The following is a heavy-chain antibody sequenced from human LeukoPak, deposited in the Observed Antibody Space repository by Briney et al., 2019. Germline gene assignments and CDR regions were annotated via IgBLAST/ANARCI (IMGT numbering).Heavy chain of an antibody. V-gene: IGHV4-34*01. J-gene: IGHJ4*02. D-gene: IGHD5-24*01. CDR2: INHSGST. CDR1: GGSFSDYY. CDR3: AKRGLDGSRYYFDY. Sequence: SETLSLTCAVYGGSFSDYYWNWIRQPPGKGLEWIGEINHSGSTDYNPSLKSRVSISVDTSKNQFSLKLNSVTAADTAVYYCAKRGLDGSRYYFDYWSQGTLVTVSS.